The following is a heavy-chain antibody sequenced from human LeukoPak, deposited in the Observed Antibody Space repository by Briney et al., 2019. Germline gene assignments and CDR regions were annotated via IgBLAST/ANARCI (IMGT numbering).Heavy chain of an antibody. CDR2: IYYSGST. J-gene: IGHJ4*02. CDR3: ARVVFYGPGTEFFDY. D-gene: IGHD3-10*01. Sequence: PSQTLSLTCTVSGGSISSGDYYWSWIRQPPGKGLEWIGYIYYSGSTYYNPSLKSRVTIPVDTSKNQFSLKLSSVTAADTAVYYCARVVFYGPGTEFFDYWGQGTLVTVSS. V-gene: IGHV4-30-4*01. CDR1: GGSISSGDYY.